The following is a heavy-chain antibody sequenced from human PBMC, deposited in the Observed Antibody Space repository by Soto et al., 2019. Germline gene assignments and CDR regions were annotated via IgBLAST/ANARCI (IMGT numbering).Heavy chain of an antibody. CDR3: GSRYNYADY. Sequence: QVQLVESGGGMVQPGRSLSLSCAASGFSFSSFGMHWVRQSPGKGPEWVAQIWFDGSNTFYTTAVKGRFTISRDNARNTAYLEMNSLRDEDPAVYSCGSRYNYADYWGRGTQVTVS. D-gene: IGHD3-16*01. V-gene: IGHV3-33*03. CDR1: GFSFSSFG. CDR2: IWFDGSNT. J-gene: IGHJ4*01.